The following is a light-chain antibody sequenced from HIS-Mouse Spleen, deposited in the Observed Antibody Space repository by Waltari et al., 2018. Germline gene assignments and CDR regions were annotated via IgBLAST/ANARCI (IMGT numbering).Light chain of an antibody. CDR2: EDS. V-gene: IGLV3-10*01. CDR1: ALPKKY. J-gene: IGLJ2*01. CDR3: YSTDSSGNHRV. Sequence: SYELTQPPSVSVSPGQTARITCPGDALPKKYASWYQQKSGQAPVLLIYEDSKRPSGIPERFSGSSSGTMATLTISGAQVEDEADYYCYSTDSSGNHRVFGGGTKLTVL.